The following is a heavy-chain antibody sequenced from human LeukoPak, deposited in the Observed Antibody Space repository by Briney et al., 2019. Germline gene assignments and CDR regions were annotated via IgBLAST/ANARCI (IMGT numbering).Heavy chain of an antibody. CDR1: GGSISSGGYY. CDR2: IYYTGST. Sequence: SETLSLTCTVSGGSISSGGYYWSWIRQPPGKGLEWIGYIYYTGSTNYNPSLKSRVTISVGTSKNQFSLKLSSVTAADTAVYYCACATGIAVAGYPDYWGQGTLVTVSS. CDR3: ACATGIAVAGYPDY. V-gene: IGHV4-61*08. J-gene: IGHJ4*02. D-gene: IGHD6-19*01.